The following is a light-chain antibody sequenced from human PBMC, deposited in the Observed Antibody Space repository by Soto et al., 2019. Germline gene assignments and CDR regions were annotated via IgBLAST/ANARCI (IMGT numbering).Light chain of an antibody. CDR1: QSVSSY. CDR3: QQRSNWPST. CDR2: DAS. J-gene: IGKJ4*01. V-gene: IGKV3-11*01. Sequence: EIVLTQSPATLSLSPGERAALSCRASQSVSSYLAWYQQKPGQAPRILIYDASKRAPGIPGRFSGSGSGTDFTLTISSLEAEDFAVYFCQQRSNWPSTFGGGTKVEI.